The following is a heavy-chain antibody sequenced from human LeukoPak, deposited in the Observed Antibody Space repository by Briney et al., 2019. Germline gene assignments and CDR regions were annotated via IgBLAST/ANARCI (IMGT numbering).Heavy chain of an antibody. CDR1: GYTLAELS. CDR3: STSLQWLVGDY. Sequence: EASVKVSCKVSGYTLAELSMYWLRQAPGKGLEWMGGFDPEDGETIYAQKFQGRVTMTEDTSTDTAYMQLSSLRSEDTAVYYCSTSLQWLVGDYWGQGTLVTVSS. J-gene: IGHJ4*02. D-gene: IGHD6-19*01. CDR2: FDPEDGET. V-gene: IGHV1-24*01.